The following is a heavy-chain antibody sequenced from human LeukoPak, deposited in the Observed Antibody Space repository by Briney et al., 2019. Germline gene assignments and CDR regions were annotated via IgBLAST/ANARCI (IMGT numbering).Heavy chain of an antibody. J-gene: IGHJ4*02. CDR1: GFTFSNYA. D-gene: IGHD4-17*01. CDR2: ISGSGGST. Sequence: PGGSLRLSXAASGFTFSNYAMSWVRQAPGKGMEWVSAISGSGGSTHFADSVKGRFTVSRDNSKNTLYLQMNSLRAEDTAVYYCATVWDDGDYANPYWGQGTLVAVSS. CDR3: ATVWDDGDYANPY. V-gene: IGHV3-23*01.